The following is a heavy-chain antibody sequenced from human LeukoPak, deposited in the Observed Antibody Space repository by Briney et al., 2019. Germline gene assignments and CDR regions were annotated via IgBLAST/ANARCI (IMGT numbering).Heavy chain of an antibody. D-gene: IGHD2-15*01. V-gene: IGHV4-30-4*01. CDR3: ARGRNCSGGSCYSFPAYYFDY. J-gene: IGHJ4*02. Sequence: SETLSLTCTVSGGSISSGDYYWSWIRQPSGKGLEWIGYIYYSGSTYYNPSLKSRVTISVDTSKNQFSLKLSSVTAADTAVYYCARGRNCSGGSCYSFPAYYFDYWGQGTLVTVSS. CDR2: IYYSGST. CDR1: GGSISSGDYY.